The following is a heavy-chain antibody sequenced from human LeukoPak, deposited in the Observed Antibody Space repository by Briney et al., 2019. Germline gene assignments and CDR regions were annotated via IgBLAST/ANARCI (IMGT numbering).Heavy chain of an antibody. J-gene: IGHJ5*02. Sequence: TSQTLSLTCTVSGVSISSGDYYWSWIRQPPGKGLEWIGYIYYSGSTYYNPSLKSRVTISVDTSKNQFSLKLSSVTAADTAMYYCARQYSSSENGFDPWGQGTLVTVSS. CDR1: GVSISSGDYY. D-gene: IGHD6-13*01. CDR3: ARQYSSSENGFDP. CDR2: IYYSGST. V-gene: IGHV4-30-4*01.